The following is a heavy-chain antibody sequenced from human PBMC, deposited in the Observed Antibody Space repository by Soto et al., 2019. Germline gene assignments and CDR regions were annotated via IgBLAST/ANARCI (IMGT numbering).Heavy chain of an antibody. CDR2: IYYSGST. V-gene: IGHV4-61*01. D-gene: IGHD3-3*01. CDR1: GGSVSSGSYY. Sequence: NPSETLSLTCTVSGGSVSSGSYYWSWIRQPPGKGLEWIGYIYYSGSTNYNPSLKSRVTISVDTSKNQFSLKLSSVTAADTAVYYCAREVRDFWSGYWYYGMDVWGQGTTVTVSS. J-gene: IGHJ6*02. CDR3: AREVRDFWSGYWYYGMDV.